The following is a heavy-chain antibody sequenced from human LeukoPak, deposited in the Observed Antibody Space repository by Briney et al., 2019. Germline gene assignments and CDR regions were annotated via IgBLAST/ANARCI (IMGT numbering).Heavy chain of an antibody. D-gene: IGHD3-22*01. V-gene: IGHV1-18*01. Sequence: ASVKVSCKASGYTFTSYGISWVRQAPGQGLEWMGWISGYNGNTKYAQKLQGRVTMTTDTSTSTAYMELRSLRSDDTAVYYCARDYKSYYYDSSGYYYHLVDCGYWGQGTLVTVSS. J-gene: IGHJ4*02. CDR3: ARDYKSYYYDSSGYYYHLVDCGY. CDR2: ISGYNGNT. CDR1: GYTFTSYG.